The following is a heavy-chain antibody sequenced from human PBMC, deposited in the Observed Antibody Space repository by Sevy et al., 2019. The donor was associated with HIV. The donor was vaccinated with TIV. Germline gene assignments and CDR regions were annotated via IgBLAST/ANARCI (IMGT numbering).Heavy chain of an antibody. Sequence: SETLSLTCAVSGYSISSDYYWGWIRQPPGKGLEWIGNIYHSRYSYYNPSLKSRVTISVDTSKNQFSLKLSSVIAADTAVYYCARAIGTQVAGLYYFDYWGQGTLVTVSS. CDR2: IYHSRYS. D-gene: IGHD6-19*01. CDR1: GYSISSDYY. J-gene: IGHJ4*02. V-gene: IGHV4-38-2*01. CDR3: ARAIGTQVAGLYYFDY.